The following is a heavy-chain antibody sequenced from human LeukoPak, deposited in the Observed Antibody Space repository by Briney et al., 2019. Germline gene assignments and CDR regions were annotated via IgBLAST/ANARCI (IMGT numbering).Heavy chain of an antibody. CDR3: ARRITIFGVVIDDWFDP. Sequence: SETRSLTCTVSGGSISSSSYYWGWIRQPPGKGLEWIVEIYHSGSTNYNPSLKSRVTISVDKSKNQFSLKLSSVTAADTAVYYCARRITIFGVVIDDWFDPWGQGTLVTVSS. J-gene: IGHJ5*02. CDR1: GGSISSSSYY. D-gene: IGHD3-3*01. V-gene: IGHV4-39*07. CDR2: IYHSGST.